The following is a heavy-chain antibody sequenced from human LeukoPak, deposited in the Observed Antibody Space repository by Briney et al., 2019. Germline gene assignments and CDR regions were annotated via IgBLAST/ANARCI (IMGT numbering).Heavy chain of an antibody. V-gene: IGHV3-23*01. Sequence: GGSLRLSCAASGFTFSSYAMSWVRQAPGKGLEWVSGISGSGDNTYYADSVKGRFTISRDNAKNSLYLQMNSLRAEDTAVYYCARGWYGYYFDYWGQGTLVTVSS. D-gene: IGHD6-19*01. CDR1: GFTFSSYA. CDR3: ARGWYGYYFDY. J-gene: IGHJ4*02. CDR2: ISGSGDNT.